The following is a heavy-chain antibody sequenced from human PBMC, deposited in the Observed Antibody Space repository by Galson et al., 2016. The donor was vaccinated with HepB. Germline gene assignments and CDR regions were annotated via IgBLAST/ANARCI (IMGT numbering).Heavy chain of an antibody. CDR2: ISAYNGDT. CDR3: ARDFYRRFDP. V-gene: IGHV1-18*01. J-gene: IGHJ5*02. Sequence: SVKVSCKASGYSFTDFGINWVRQAPGQGLEWMGWISAYNGDTKFAQSFLGRVTLTTDTSTGTAYMDLRRRRSDDTAVYYCARDFYRRFDPWGQGTLVTVSS. D-gene: IGHD1-26*01. CDR1: GYSFTDFG.